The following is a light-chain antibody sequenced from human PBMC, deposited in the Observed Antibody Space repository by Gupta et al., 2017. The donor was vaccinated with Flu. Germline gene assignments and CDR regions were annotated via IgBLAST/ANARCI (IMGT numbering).Light chain of an antibody. Sequence: ETVLTQSPATLSLSPGERATLSCRASQGIAGYLAWYQQKPGQPPRLLIYDASNRATGIPARFSGSGSGTDFTLTISSLEPEDFAVYYCQQRANWPPGPFGQGTKLEI. CDR2: DAS. CDR1: QGIAGY. J-gene: IGKJ2*01. V-gene: IGKV3-11*01. CDR3: QQRANWPPGP.